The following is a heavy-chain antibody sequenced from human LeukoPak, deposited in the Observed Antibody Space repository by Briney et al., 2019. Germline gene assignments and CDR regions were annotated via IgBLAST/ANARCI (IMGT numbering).Heavy chain of an antibody. CDR2: INHSGST. J-gene: IGHJ3*02. Sequence: PSETLSLTCAVYGGSFSGYYWSWIRQPPGKGLEWIGEINHSGSTNYNPSLKSRVTISVDTSKNQSSLKLSSVTAADTAVYYCARQGRIGYSSSQGAFDIWGQGTMVTVSS. CDR1: GGSFSGYY. CDR3: ARQGRIGYSSSQGAFDI. D-gene: IGHD6-13*01. V-gene: IGHV4-34*01.